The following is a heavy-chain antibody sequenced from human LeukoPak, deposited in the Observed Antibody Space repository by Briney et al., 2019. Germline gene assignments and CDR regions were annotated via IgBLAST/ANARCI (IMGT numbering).Heavy chain of an antibody. V-gene: IGHV3-21*01. J-gene: IGHJ6*02. Sequence: GSLRLSCAASGFTFSSYSMNWVRQAPGKGLAWVSSISSSSSYIYYADSVKGRFTISRDNAKNSLYLQMNSLRAEDTAVYYCARDLRGYYYDSSDPYYYGMDVWGQGTTVTVSS. CDR2: ISSSSSYI. CDR3: ARDLRGYYYDSSDPYYYGMDV. CDR1: GFTFSSYS. D-gene: IGHD3-22*01.